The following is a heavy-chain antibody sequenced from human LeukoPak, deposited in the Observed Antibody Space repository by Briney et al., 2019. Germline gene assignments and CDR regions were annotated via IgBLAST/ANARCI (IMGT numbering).Heavy chain of an antibody. V-gene: IGHV1-69*06. D-gene: IGHD2-15*01. CDR3: ARGHNLYCSGGSCYFY. CDR2: IIPIFGTA. CDR1: GDTFNYFA. Sequence: ASVKVSCKPSGDTFNYFAITWVRQAPGQGLEWMGGIIPIFGTANYAQKFQGRVTITADKSTSTAYMELSSLRSEDTAVYYCARGHNLYCSGGSCYFYWGQGTLVTVSS. J-gene: IGHJ4*02.